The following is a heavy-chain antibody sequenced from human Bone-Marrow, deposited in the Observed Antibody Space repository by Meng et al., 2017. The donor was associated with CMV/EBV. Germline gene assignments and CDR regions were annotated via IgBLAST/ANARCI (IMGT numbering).Heavy chain of an antibody. CDR2: ISSSSSYI. Sequence: GGSLRLSCAASGFTFSSYSMNWVRQAPGKGLEWVSSISSSSSYIYYADSVKGRFTISRDNAKNSLYLQMNSLRAEDTAVYYCARDLFKQQLIPFDYWGQGTLVTIYS. D-gene: IGHD6-13*01. CDR1: GFTFSSYS. V-gene: IGHV3-21*01. CDR3: ARDLFKQQLIPFDY. J-gene: IGHJ4*02.